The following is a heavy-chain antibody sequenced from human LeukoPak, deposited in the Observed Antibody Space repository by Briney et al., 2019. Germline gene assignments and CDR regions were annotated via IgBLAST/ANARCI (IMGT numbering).Heavy chain of an antibody. J-gene: IGHJ4*02. V-gene: IGHV3-48*03. CDR1: GFTFSSYE. D-gene: IGHD6-19*01. CDR2: ISGSGNTI. Sequence: PGGSLRLSCVVSGFTFSSYEMNWVRQAPGKGLEWVSYISGSGNTIYYADSAKGRFTISRDNAKNSLYLQMNSLRVEDTAVYYCARALQWAFHHWGQGTLVTVSS. CDR3: ARALQWAFHH.